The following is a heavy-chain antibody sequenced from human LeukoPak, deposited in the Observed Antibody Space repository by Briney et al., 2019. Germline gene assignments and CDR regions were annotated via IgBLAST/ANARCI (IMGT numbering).Heavy chain of an antibody. V-gene: IGHV1-69*06. D-gene: IGHD2-15*01. Sequence: SVKVSCKASGGTFSSYAISWVRQAPGQGLEWMGGIIPIFGTANYAQKFQGRVTITADKSTSTAYMELSSLRSEDTAVYYCARDIVVTSYYYYMDVWGKGTTVTISS. CDR2: IIPIFGTA. CDR1: GGTFSSYA. CDR3: ARDIVVTSYYYYMDV. J-gene: IGHJ6*03.